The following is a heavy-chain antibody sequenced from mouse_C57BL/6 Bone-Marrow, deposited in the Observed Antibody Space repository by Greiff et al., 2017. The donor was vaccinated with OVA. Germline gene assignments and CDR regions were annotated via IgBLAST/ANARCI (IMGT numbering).Heavy chain of an antibody. CDR1: GYTFTDYY. J-gene: IGHJ1*03. Sequence: VQLQQSGPELVKPGASVKISCKASGYTFTDYYMNWVKQSHGKSLEWIGAINPNNGGTSYNQKFKGKATLTVDKSSSTAYMELRSLTSEDSAVYYCARWAITTVVATEGFDVWGTGTTVTVSS. V-gene: IGHV1-26*01. D-gene: IGHD1-1*01. CDR2: INPNNGGT. CDR3: ARWAITTVVATEGFDV.